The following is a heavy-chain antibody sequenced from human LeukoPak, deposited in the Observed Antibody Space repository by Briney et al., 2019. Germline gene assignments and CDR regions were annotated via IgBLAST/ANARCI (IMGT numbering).Heavy chain of an antibody. J-gene: IGHJ4*02. D-gene: IGHD6-19*01. CDR2: ITGHGTST. CDR3: AKAFSSGWSPFDY. CDR1: GLTFSSYA. Sequence: GGSLRLSCAASGLTFSSYAMNWVRQTPGKGLEWVSSITGHGTSTYYANSVKGRFTVSRDNSKNTVSLQMNSLRAEDTAVYYCAKAFSSGWSPFDYWGQGALVTVSS. V-gene: IGHV3-23*01.